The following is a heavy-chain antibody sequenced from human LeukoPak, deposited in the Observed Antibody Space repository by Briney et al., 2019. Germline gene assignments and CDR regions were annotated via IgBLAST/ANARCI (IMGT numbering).Heavy chain of an antibody. V-gene: IGHV1-18*04. J-gene: IGHJ6*02. CDR2: ISAYNGNT. D-gene: IGHD1-26*01. Sequence: ASVKVSCKASGYTFTSYYMHWVRQAPGQGLEWMGWISAYNGNTHYVQELQGRVTMTTDTSTSTDYMELRSLRSDDTAVYYCARGPLSNSGSYQTYCYYGMDVWGQGTTVTVSS. CDR1: GYTFTSYY. CDR3: ARGPLSNSGSYQTYCYYGMDV.